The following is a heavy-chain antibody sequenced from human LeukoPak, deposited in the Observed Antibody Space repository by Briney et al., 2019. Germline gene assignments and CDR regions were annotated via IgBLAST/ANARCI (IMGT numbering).Heavy chain of an antibody. D-gene: IGHD3-3*01. Sequence: PSETLSLTCAVYGGSFSGYYWSWIRQPPGKGLEWIGEINHSGSTNYNPSLKSRVTISVDTSKNQFSLKLSSVTAADTAVYYCARHAYYDFVTGLFDPWGQGTLVTVSP. CDR1: GGSFSGYY. CDR2: INHSGST. J-gene: IGHJ5*02. CDR3: ARHAYYDFVTGLFDP. V-gene: IGHV4-34*01.